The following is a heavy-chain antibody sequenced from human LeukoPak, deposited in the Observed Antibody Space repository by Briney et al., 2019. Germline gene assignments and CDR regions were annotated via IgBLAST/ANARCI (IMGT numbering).Heavy chain of an antibody. CDR1: GFRFSDHG. CDR3: ARDLGITADGNYFDY. Sequence: PEGSLRLSCAASGFRFSDHGMHWVRQAPGKGLEWVAVIWFDGSYKYYADSVEGRFTVSRDNSKYTVSLQMNSLSVEDTAVYYCARDLGITADGNYFDYWGQGTLVTVSS. V-gene: IGHV3-33*01. D-gene: IGHD6-13*01. J-gene: IGHJ4*02. CDR2: IWFDGSYK.